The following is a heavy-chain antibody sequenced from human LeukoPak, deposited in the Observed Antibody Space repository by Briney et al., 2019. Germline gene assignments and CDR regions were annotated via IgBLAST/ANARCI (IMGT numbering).Heavy chain of an antibody. CDR3: ARRVRWFGELLAQSYYFDY. D-gene: IGHD3-10*01. Sequence: AETLSLTCTVSGGSISSYYCSWIRQPPGKGLECIGYIYYSGSTNYNPSLKSRVTISVDTSKNQFSLKLRSVTAADTAVYYCARRVRWFGELLAQSYYFDYWGQGTLVTVSS. J-gene: IGHJ4*02. CDR1: GGSISSYY. V-gene: IGHV4-59*01. CDR2: IYYSGST.